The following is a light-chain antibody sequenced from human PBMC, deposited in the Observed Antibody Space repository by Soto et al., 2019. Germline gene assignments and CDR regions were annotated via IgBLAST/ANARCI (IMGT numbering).Light chain of an antibody. CDR3: QQYSRYSFT. J-gene: IGKJ3*01. CDR1: QSISNW. V-gene: IGKV1-5*01. Sequence: DIQMTQSPSTLSASVGERVTITCRASQSISNWLAWYQHKPGKAPKLLIYDASTLKGGVPSRFSGSGSGTEFTLTISSLQPDDFAFYYCQQYSRYSFTFGPGTKVEI. CDR2: DAS.